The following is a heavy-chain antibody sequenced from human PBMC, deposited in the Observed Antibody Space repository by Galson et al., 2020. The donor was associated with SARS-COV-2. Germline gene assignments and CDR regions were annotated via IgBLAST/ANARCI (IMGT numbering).Heavy chain of an antibody. J-gene: IGHJ4*02. CDR1: GGSISSSSYY. CDR2: IYYTGST. Sequence: SETLSLTCTVSGGSISSSSYYWGWIRQPPGKGLEWIGSIYYTGSTFFNPSLKSQVTISVDTSKNQFSLKLSSVTAADTALYYCARDDRTSTSCYDYWGQGTLVTVSS. D-gene: IGHD2-2*01. CDR3: ARDDRTSTSCYDY. V-gene: IGHV4-39*07.